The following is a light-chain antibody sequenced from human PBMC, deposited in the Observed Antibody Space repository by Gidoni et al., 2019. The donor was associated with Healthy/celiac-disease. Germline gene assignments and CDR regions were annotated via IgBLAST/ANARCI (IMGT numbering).Light chain of an antibody. V-gene: IGKV1-33*01. CDR3: QQYDNLPPYT. Sequence: DIQMTQSPSSLSASVGDRVTITCQASQDISNYLNWYQQKPGKAPKLLIYDASNLETRVPSRFSGSRSGTEYTFTISSLQPEDIATYYCQQYDNLPPYTFGQGTKLEIK. J-gene: IGKJ2*01. CDR2: DAS. CDR1: QDISNY.